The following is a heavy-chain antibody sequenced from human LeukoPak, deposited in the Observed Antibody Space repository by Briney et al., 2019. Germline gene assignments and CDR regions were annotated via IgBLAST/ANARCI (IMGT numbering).Heavy chain of an antibody. CDR2: INPNSGGT. V-gene: IGHV1-2*02. CDR3: ARVLSIAARSGLDY. J-gene: IGHJ4*02. D-gene: IGHD6-6*01. Sequence: ASVKVSCKASGYTFTGYYMHWVRQAPGQGLEWMGWINPNSGGTNYAQKFQGRVTMTRDTSISTAYMELSSLRSEDTAVYYCARVLSIAARSGLDYWGQGTLVTVSS. CDR1: GYTFTGYY.